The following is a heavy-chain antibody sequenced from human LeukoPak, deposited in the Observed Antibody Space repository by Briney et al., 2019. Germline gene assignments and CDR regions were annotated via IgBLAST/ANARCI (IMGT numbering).Heavy chain of an antibody. Sequence: ASVKVSCKASGYTFSSYDINWVRQATGQGLVCMGWMNPNRGNTGYVQKFQGRVTMTRSTSISTAYMELSSLRSEDTAVYYCARLSNSGYDPDYWGQGTLVTVSS. CDR2: MNPNRGNT. V-gene: IGHV1-8*01. CDR3: ARLSNSGYDPDY. CDR1: GYTFSSYD. D-gene: IGHD5-12*01. J-gene: IGHJ4*02.